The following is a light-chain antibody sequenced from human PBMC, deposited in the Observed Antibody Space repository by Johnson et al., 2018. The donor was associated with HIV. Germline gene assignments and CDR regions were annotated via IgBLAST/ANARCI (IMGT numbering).Light chain of an antibody. CDR3: GTWDSNLSVYV. CDR1: TYNIGNNY. J-gene: IGLJ1*01. Sequence: QSVLTQPPSVSAAPGQKVTISCSGSTYNIGNNYVSWYQQLPGTAPKLLIYENNKRPSGIPDRFSGSKSGTSATLGITGLQTGDEADYYCGTWDSNLSVYVFGTGTKVSVL. V-gene: IGLV1-51*02. CDR2: ENN.